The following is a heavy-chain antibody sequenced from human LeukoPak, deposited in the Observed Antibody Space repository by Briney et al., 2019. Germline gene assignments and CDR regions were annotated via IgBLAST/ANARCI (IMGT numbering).Heavy chain of an antibody. D-gene: IGHD6-25*01. CDR1: GDSISSSSYY. V-gene: IGHV4-39*01. J-gene: IGHJ3*02. Sequence: SSETLSLTCTVSGDSISSSSYYWGWIRQTPGKGLEWIGSIYYSGSTYYNPSLKSRVTISVDTSKNQLSLKLSSVTAADTAMYYCARQRKYSSGWGGGYIWGQGTMVTVSS. CDR2: IYYSGST. CDR3: ARQRKYSSGWGGGYI.